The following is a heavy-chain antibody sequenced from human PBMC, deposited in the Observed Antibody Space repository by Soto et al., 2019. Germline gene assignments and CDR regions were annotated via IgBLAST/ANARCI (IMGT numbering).Heavy chain of an antibody. V-gene: IGHV3-23*01. CDR1: GFTFSSYA. J-gene: IGHJ4*02. Sequence: GGSLRLSCAASGFTFSSYAMSWVRQAPGKGLEWVSAISGSGGSTYYADSVKGRFTISRDNSKSTLYLQMNSLRAEDTAVYYCAKTVYDYIWGSYRLYYFDYWGQGTLVTVSS. CDR3: AKTVYDYIWGSYRLYYFDY. CDR2: ISGSGGST. D-gene: IGHD3-16*02.